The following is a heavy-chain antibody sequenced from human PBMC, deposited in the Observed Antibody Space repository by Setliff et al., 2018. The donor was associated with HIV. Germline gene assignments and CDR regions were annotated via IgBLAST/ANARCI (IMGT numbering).Heavy chain of an antibody. CDR3: ARAIRWRYCSSTSCSDAFDI. Sequence: ASVKVSCKASGYTFTDYGVFWVRQAPGQGLEWMGWISAYNGNTNYAQKFQGRVSMTTDTSTSTAYMELRTLRSDDTAVYYCARAIRWRYCSSTSCSDAFDIWGQGTVVTV. J-gene: IGHJ3*02. D-gene: IGHD2-2*01. V-gene: IGHV1-18*01. CDR2: ISAYNGNT. CDR1: GYTFTDYG.